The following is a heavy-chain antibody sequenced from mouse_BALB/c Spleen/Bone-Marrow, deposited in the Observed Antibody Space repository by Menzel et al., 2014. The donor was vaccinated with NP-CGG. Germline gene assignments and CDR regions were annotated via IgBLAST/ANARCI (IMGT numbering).Heavy chain of an antibody. V-gene: IGHV5-17*02. CDR2: ISSGSSTI. D-gene: IGHD4-1*01. CDR1: GFTFSSFG. CDR3: TRGGNWDDFDY. J-gene: IGHJ2*01. Sequence: EVQGVESGGGLVQPGGSRKLSCAASGFTFSSFGMHWVRQAPEKGLEWVAYISSGSSTIYYADTVKGRFPISRDNPKNTLSLQVTSLRSEDTAMYYCTRGGNWDDFDYWGQGTTLTVSS.